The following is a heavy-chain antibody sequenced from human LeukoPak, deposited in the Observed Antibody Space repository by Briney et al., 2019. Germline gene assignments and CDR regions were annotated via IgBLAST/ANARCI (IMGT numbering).Heavy chain of an antibody. CDR1: GFMFSSYS. J-gene: IGHJ3*02. V-gene: IGHV3-48*04. Sequence: PGGSLRLSCAASGFMFSSYSMNWVRQAPGKGLEWVSYISSGSSTIYYADSVKGRFTISRDNAKNSLYLQMNNLRAEDTAVYYCAREAMVRGVPDAFDIWGQGTVVTVSS. CDR3: AREAMVRGVPDAFDI. D-gene: IGHD3-10*01. CDR2: ISSGSSTI.